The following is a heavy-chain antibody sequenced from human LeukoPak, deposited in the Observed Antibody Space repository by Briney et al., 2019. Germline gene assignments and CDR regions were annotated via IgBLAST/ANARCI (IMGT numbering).Heavy chain of an antibody. CDR1: TFSFRNFA. V-gene: IGHV3-23*01. D-gene: IGHD1-26*01. J-gene: IGHJ3*02. Sequence: GGCLRLSCAASTFSFRNFAMSWVRPAPGKGLEWVSGISDSGHRTDYADSVEGRFTISRDNSKNTLYLQMDSLRAEDTALYYCARKKWEPTSNDAFDIWGQGTMVTVSS. CDR3: ARKKWEPTSNDAFDI. CDR2: ISDSGHRT.